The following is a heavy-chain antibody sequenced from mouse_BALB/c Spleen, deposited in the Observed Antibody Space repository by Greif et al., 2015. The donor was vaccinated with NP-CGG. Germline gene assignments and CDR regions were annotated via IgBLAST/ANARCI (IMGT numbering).Heavy chain of an antibody. CDR1: GFTFSNYW. D-gene: IGHD2-4*01. Sequence: EVHLVESGGGLVQPGGSMKLSCVASGFTFSNYWMNWVRQSPEKGLEWVAEIRLKSNNYATHYAESVKGRFTISRDDSKSSVYLQMNNLRAEDTGIYYCTTGLRRRGYYFDYWGQGTTLTVSS. V-gene: IGHV6-6*02. J-gene: IGHJ2*01. CDR3: TTGLRRRGYYFDY. CDR2: IRLKSNNYAT.